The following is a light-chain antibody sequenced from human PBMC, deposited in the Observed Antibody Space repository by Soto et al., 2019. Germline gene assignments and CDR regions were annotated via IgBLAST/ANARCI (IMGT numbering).Light chain of an antibody. CDR2: DAS. CDR3: QQRSNWPPVYT. CDR1: QSVNTY. V-gene: IGKV3-11*01. J-gene: IGKJ2*01. Sequence: EIVLTQSPATLSLSPGERATLSCRASQSVNTYLAWYQQKPGQTPRLLIYDASNRATGIPARFTGSGSGTAFTLTISSLESEDFAVYYCQQRSNWPPVYTFGQGTKLEIK.